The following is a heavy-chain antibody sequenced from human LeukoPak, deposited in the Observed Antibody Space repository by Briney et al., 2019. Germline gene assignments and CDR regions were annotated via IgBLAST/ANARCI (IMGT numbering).Heavy chain of an antibody. V-gene: IGHV3-64D*06. J-gene: IGHJ2*01. CDR3: AKGRPTTLGYCGRSICADWYFDL. CDR1: GFTFSNYA. D-gene: IGHD2-2*01. Sequence: GGSLRLSCSASGFTFSNYAMNWFRQAPGKGLEYVSVIGPNGGDAYYADSVKGRFTISRDNSKNTLYLQMSSLRAEDTAVYYCAKGRPTTLGYCGRSICADWYFDLWGRGTLLSVSS. CDR2: IGPNGGDA.